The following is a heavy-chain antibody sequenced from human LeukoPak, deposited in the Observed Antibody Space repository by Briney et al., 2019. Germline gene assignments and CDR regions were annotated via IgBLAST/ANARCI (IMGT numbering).Heavy chain of an antibody. V-gene: IGHV1-2*02. CDR1: GYTFTGYY. D-gene: IGHD6-19*01. CDR3: ARSGYSSDWGWFDP. Sequence: ASVKVSCKASGYTFTGYYIHWVRQAPGQGLEWMGWIHPDFGGTNFAQKFHGRVTMTRDTSISTAFMELTNLRSDDTAVYYCARSGYSSDWGWFDPWGQGTLVTVSS. J-gene: IGHJ5*02. CDR2: IHPDFGGT.